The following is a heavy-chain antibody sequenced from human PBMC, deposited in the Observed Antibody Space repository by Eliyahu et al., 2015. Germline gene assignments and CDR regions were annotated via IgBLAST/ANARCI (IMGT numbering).Heavy chain of an antibody. Sequence: QITLKESGPTLVKPTQTLTLTCTFSGFSLSTSGVGVGWIRQPPGKALEWLALIYWDDDKRYSPSLKSRLTITKDTSKNQVVLTMTNMDPVDTATYYCXHCPYYYDSSGYGFGYWGQGTLVTVSS. D-gene: IGHD3-22*01. CDR2: IYWDDDK. CDR3: XHCPYYYDSSGYGFGY. J-gene: IGHJ4*02. V-gene: IGHV2-5*02. CDR1: GFSLSTSGVG.